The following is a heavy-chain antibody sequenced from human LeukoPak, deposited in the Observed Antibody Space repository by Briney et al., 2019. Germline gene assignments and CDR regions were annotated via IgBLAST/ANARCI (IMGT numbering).Heavy chain of an antibody. V-gene: IGHV4-59*08. J-gene: IGHJ4*02. D-gene: IGHD3-22*01. CDR2: ISYIGST. Sequence: SETLSRTCAVSADSFSSHYWTWIRQAPGKGLEWIGYISYIGSTNYNPSLKSRVTISIDTSKNQFSLKLSSVTAADTAVYYCARGGYRTYFDYWGQGTLVTVSS. CDR3: ARGGYRTYFDY. CDR1: ADSFSSHY.